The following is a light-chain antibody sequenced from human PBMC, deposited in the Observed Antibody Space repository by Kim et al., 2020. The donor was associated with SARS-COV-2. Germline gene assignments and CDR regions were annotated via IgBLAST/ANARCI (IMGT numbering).Light chain of an antibody. CDR3: QQYNSYSRKT. J-gene: IGKJ1*01. Sequence: SEGDRVSIPCRAKPRISSWLAWYQQKPGNAPDLLIYDASSLESGVPSMFSCSGSGTEFTLTISSLQPDAFATSFCQQYNSYSRKTFGQGTKVDIK. CDR2: DAS. CDR1: PRISSW. V-gene: IGKV1-5*01.